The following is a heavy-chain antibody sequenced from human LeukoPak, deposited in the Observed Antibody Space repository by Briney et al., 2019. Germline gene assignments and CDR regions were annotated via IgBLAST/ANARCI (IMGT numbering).Heavy chain of an antibody. CDR1: GGSFSGYY. J-gene: IGHJ4*02. Sequence: PSETLSLTCAVYGGSFSGYYWSWIRQPPGKGPEWIGEINHSGSTNYNPSLKSRVTISVDTSKNRFSLKLSSVTAADTAVYYCARVHSGWFYFDYWGQGTLVTVSS. D-gene: IGHD6-19*01. CDR3: ARVHSGWFYFDY. V-gene: IGHV4-34*01. CDR2: INHSGST.